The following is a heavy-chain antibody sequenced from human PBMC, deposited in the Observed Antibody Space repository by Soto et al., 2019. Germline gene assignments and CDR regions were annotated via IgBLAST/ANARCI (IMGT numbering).Heavy chain of an antibody. V-gene: IGHV3-21*01. CDR1: GFTFSSYS. J-gene: IGHJ4*02. CDR2: ISSRSSYI. CDR3: ARDHEGGSSDY. D-gene: IGHD6-13*01. Sequence: GGSLRHSCAASGFTFSSYSMNWVRQAPRKGMEWVSSISSRSSYIYYADSVKGRFTITRDNGNNTLYLRMNSLRAEDMAVDYCARDHEGGSSDYWGQGTLVTVS.